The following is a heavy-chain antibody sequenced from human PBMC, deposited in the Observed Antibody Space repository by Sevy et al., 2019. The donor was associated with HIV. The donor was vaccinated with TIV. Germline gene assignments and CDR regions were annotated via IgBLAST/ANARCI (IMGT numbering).Heavy chain of an antibody. CDR2: IRSKAYGGTT. CDR1: GFTFGDYA. D-gene: IGHD5-18*01. CDR3: TRGQLWLISYFDY. J-gene: IGHJ4*02. Sequence: GGSLRLSCTASGFTFGDYAMSWFRQAPGKGLEWVGFIRSKAYGGTTEYAASVKCRFTISRDDSKIIAYLQMHSLKTEDTAVYYCTRGQLWLISYFDYWGQGTLVTVFS. V-gene: IGHV3-49*03.